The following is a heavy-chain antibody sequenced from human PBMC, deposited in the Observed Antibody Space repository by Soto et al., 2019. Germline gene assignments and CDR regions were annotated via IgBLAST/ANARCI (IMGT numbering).Heavy chain of an antibody. CDR1: GYTFTSYG. CDR3: AREAVDIVATNHPNAFDI. V-gene: IGHV1-18*01. J-gene: IGHJ3*02. CDR2: ISAYNGNT. D-gene: IGHD5-12*01. Sequence: ASVKVSCKASGYTFTSYGISWVRQAPGQGLEWMGWISAYNGNTNYAQKLQGRVTMTTDTSTSTAYMELRSLRSDDTAVYYCAREAVDIVATNHPNAFDIWGQGTMVTVSS.